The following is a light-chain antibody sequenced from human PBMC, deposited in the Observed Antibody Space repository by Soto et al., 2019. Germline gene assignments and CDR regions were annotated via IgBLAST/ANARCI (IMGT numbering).Light chain of an antibody. CDR2: GAS. J-gene: IGKJ2*01. Sequence: IVLTQSPDTLSLSPGERATLYCRASRSVSSSYLAWYQHKAGQAPRLLISGASNRATDIPDRFSGSESGTDFTLTISILEPEDFALYYCQHYGSSPPYTFGQGTKLEIK. CDR3: QHYGSSPPYT. CDR1: RSVSSSY. V-gene: IGKV3-20*01.